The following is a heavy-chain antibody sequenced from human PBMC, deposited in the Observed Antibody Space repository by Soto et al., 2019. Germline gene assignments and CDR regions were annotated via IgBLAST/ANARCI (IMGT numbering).Heavy chain of an antibody. J-gene: IGHJ5*01. V-gene: IGHV3-23*01. CDR3: AKKQNGFDS. CDR1: GLTFSRHA. CDR2: FSESSSNT. Sequence: EVQLLESGGGLVQPGGSLRLSCAASGLTFSRHAMAWVRQAPGKGLEWLSSFSESSSNTYYADSVKGRFTISKDNSKNMLYLQMNSLRDEDTAVYYCAKKQNGFDSWGQGTLVTVSS.